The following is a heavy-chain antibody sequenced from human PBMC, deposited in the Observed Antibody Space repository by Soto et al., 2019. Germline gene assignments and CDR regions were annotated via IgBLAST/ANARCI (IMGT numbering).Heavy chain of an antibody. Sequence: GGSLRLSCAASGFTFDDYTRHWVRQAPGKGLEWVSLISWDGGSRYYADSVKGRLTSSRDNSKNSLYLQMNSLRTEDTVLYYCAKDVGEYNYFDYWGQGTLVTVSS. D-gene: IGHD3-16*01. V-gene: IGHV3-43*01. CDR1: GFTFDDYT. CDR2: ISWDGGSR. CDR3: AKDVGEYNYFDY. J-gene: IGHJ4*02.